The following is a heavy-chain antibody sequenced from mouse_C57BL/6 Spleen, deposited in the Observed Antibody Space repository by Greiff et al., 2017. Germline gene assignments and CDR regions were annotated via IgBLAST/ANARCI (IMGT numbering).Heavy chain of an antibody. J-gene: IGHJ4*01. D-gene: IGHD1-1*01. CDR3: ARCPHYYGSSYDYAMDY. Sequence: VQLQQPGAELVKPGASVKMSCKASGYTFTSYWITWVKQRPGQGLEWIGDIYPGSGSTNYNEKFKSKATLTVDTSSSTAYMQLSSLTSEDSAVYYCARCPHYYGSSYDYAMDYWGQGTSVTVSS. CDR1: GYTFTSYW. V-gene: IGHV1-55*01. CDR2: IYPGSGST.